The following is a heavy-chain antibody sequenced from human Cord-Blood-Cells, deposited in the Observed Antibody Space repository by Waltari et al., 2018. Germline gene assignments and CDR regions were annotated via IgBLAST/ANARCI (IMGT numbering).Heavy chain of an antibody. CDR3: ARSWGREAFDI. CDR2: VKPNSGNA. J-gene: IGHJ3*02. D-gene: IGHD7-27*01. V-gene: IGHV1-8*03. Sequence: QVQLVQSGAEVKKPGASVKVSCKASGYTFTSYDINWVRQATGQGLEWMGWVKPNSGNAGYAQECQGRVTITRNTSISTAYMELSSLRSEDTAVYYCARSWGREAFDIWGQGTMVTVSS. CDR1: GYTFTSYD.